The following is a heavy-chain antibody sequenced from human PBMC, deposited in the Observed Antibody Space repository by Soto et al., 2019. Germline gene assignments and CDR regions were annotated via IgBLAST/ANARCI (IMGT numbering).Heavy chain of an antibody. CDR3: AADRKIVGTIGAFDF. V-gene: IGHV1-24*01. CDR2: SAPEEGEP. D-gene: IGHD1-26*01. CDR1: ENTLTELT. J-gene: IGHJ4*02. Sequence: ASVKFTCKVPENTLTELTIDWLRQAPGKGLEWMGRSAPEEGEPIYPQKFQGRVSMTEGPSTDTTYMELTSLRFEDTAVYFCAADRKIVGTIGAFDFWGQGTLVTVSS.